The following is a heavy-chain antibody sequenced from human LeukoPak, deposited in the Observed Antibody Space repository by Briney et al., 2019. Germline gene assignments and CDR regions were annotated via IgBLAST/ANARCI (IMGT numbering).Heavy chain of an antibody. J-gene: IGHJ4*02. D-gene: IGHD3-16*02. CDR2: INHSGST. Sequence: SETLSLTCAVYGGSFSGYYWSWIRQPPGKGLEWIGEINHSGSTNYNPSLKSRVTISVDTSKNQFSLKLSSVTAADTAVYYCARGRVGGSYRQNLDYWGQGTLVTVSS. CDR1: GGSFSGYY. CDR3: ARGRVGGSYRQNLDY. V-gene: IGHV4-34*09.